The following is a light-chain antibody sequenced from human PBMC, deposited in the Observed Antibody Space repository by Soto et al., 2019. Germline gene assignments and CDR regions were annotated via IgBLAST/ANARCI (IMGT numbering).Light chain of an antibody. Sequence: QPVLTQSSSASASLGYSVKLTCTLSSGNSSYIIAWHQPQPGKATRYLMQLEGSGSYHKGSGVPDRFSGSSSGAARYLTISIQHEEEEDYYYWATYDSNVRVFGGGTKLTVL. V-gene: IGLV4-60*01. CDR2: LEGSGSY. CDR3: ATYDSNVRV. J-gene: IGLJ3*02. CDR1: SGNSSYI.